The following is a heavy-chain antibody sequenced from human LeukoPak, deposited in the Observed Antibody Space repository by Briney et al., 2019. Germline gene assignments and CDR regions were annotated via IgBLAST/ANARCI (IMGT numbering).Heavy chain of an antibody. CDR1: GLTLSSYD. CDR3: VRGAYSGYKLNY. CDR2: VPAAGDT. D-gene: IGHD5-12*01. V-gene: IGHV3-13*01. J-gene: IGHJ4*02. Sequence: GGSLRLSWAPSGLTLSSYDMHWVSQVTGKGLGWVSTVPAAGDTYYTGSVKGRFTISRENAKNSLYLQMNSLRAGDTAVYYCVRGAYSGYKLNYWGQGTLVTVSS.